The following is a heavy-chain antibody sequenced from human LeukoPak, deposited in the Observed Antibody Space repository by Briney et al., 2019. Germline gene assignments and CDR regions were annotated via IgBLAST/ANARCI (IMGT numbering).Heavy chain of an antibody. D-gene: IGHD7-27*01. CDR2: ISGIGDAT. Sequence: GGSLRLSCAASGFTFSICPMTWVRQAPGKGLEWISAISGIGDATYYADSVKGRFTISRDNSKNTLYLQMNSLRAEDTAVYYCARRGPNWGPIDYWGQGTLVTVSS. CDR3: ARRGPNWGPIDY. J-gene: IGHJ4*02. V-gene: IGHV3-23*01. CDR1: GFTFSICP.